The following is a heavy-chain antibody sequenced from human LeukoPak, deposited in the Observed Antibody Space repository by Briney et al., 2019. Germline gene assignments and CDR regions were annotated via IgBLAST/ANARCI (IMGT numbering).Heavy chain of an antibody. Sequence: SGGSLRLSCVASGFTFNSHRMDWVRQAPGKGLEWVAVIWYDGSSKDYADSVKGRFTLSRDNSKNTLYLQMNSLTVEDTAVYYCARSQSSSLIDYWGQGTLVTVSS. CDR3: ARSQSSSLIDY. CDR1: GFTFNSHR. CDR2: IWYDGSSK. V-gene: IGHV3-33*08. D-gene: IGHD6-13*01. J-gene: IGHJ4*02.